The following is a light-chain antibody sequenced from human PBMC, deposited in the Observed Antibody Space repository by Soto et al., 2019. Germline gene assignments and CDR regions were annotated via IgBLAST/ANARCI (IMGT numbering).Light chain of an antibody. J-gene: IGLJ1*01. CDR1: SSDVGGYNY. CDR3: SSYTSSSTRV. CDR2: DVH. Sequence: QSALTQPASVTGSPGQSSTISCTGTSSDVGGYNYVSWYQQNLGKAPKLMIYDVHNRTSGVYYRFSGSKSGNTASLTISGLQAEDEADYYCSSYTSSSTRVFGTGIKLTVL. V-gene: IGLV2-14*01.